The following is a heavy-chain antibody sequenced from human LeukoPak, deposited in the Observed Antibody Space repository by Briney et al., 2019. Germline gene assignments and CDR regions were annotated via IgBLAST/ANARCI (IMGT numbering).Heavy chain of an antibody. J-gene: IGHJ4*02. CDR2: ISSSGSTI. D-gene: IGHD4/OR15-4a*01. V-gene: IGHV3-48*03. Sequence: GGSLRLSCAASGFTFSSYEMNWVRQAPGKGLEGVSYISSSGSTIYYADSVKGRFTISRDNAKNSLYLQMNSLRAEDTAVYYCARRAGAYSHPYDYWGQGTLVTVSS. CDR1: GFTFSSYE. CDR3: ARRAGAYSHPYDY.